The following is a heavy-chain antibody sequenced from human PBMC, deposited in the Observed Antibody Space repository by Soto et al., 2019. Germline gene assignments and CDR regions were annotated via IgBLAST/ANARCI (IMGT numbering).Heavy chain of an antibody. CDR2: ISGSGGST. J-gene: IGHJ6*02. CDR3: ARQEVVVVAVYYYYGMDV. Sequence: GGSLRLSCAASGFTFSSYAMSWARQAPGKGLEWVSAISGSGGSTYYADSVKGRFTISRDNSKNTLYLQMNSLRAEDTAVYYCARQEVVVVAVYYYYGMDVWGQGTTVTVSS. CDR1: GFTFSSYA. D-gene: IGHD2-15*01. V-gene: IGHV3-23*01.